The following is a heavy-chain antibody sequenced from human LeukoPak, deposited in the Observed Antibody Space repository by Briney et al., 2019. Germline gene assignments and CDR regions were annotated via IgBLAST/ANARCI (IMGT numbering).Heavy chain of an antibody. J-gene: IGHJ6*02. CDR3: ARVTAEYGMDV. CDR1: GGSISSYS. CDR2: IYTSGNT. D-gene: IGHD3-16*01. V-gene: IGHV4-4*07. Sequence: PSETLSLTCTVSGGSISSYSWNWIRQPAGKGLEWIGRIYTSGNTNYNPSLKSRVTMSIDTSKNQFSLKLSSVTAADTAVYYCARVTAEYGMDVWGQGTTVTVSS.